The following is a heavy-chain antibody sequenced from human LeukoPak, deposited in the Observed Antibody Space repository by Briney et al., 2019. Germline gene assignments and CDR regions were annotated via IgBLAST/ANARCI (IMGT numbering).Heavy chain of an antibody. V-gene: IGHV3-23*01. CDR3: VQLLDDNPIRWYFGL. CDR1: GLTFSSYA. D-gene: IGHD1-14*01. J-gene: IGHJ2*01. CDR2: ISGSGGST. Sequence: PGGSLRLSCAASGLTFSSYAMTWVRQAPGKGLEWVSGISGSGGSTYYAGSVKGRFIISRDNSNNTLYLQMNSLRAEDTAVYYCVQLLDDNPIRWYFGLWGRGTLVTVSS.